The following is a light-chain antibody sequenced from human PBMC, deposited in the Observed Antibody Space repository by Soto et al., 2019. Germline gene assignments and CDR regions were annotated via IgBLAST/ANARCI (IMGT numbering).Light chain of an antibody. CDR1: QDIRNN. V-gene: IGKV1-17*01. J-gene: IGKJ1*01. CDR3: LQHNAYPWT. Sequence: DIQMTQSPSSLSASVGDRVTITCRASQDIRNNLGWYQQEPGKAPKRLQGGVPSRFSGSGSGTEVTLTISSLQPEDFATYYCLQHNAYPWTFGQGTKVDIK.